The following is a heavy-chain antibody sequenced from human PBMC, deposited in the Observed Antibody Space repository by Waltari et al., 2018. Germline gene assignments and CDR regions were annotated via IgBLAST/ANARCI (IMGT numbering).Heavy chain of an antibody. J-gene: IGHJ4*02. CDR3: ARSRTYGDFDY. Sequence: QVQLQESGPGLVKPSETLSLTCAVSGYSISSGYYWGWIRQPPGKGLEWIGSIYHSGSTYDNPSVKSRVTISVDTSKNQFSLKLSSVTAADTAVYYCARSRTYGDFDYWGQGTLVTVSS. CDR1: GYSISSGYY. D-gene: IGHD3-10*01. CDR2: IYHSGST. V-gene: IGHV4-38-2*01.